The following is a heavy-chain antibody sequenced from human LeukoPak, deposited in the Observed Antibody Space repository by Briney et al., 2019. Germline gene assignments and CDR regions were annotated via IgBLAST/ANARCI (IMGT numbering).Heavy chain of an antibody. CDR3: ATAPAGWLVPFDY. Sequence: VASVTVSFKASGYTFTVYYMHWVRQAPGQGLEWMGWINPNSGGTNYAQKFQGRVTMTRDTSISTAYMELSRLRSDDTAVYYCATAPAGWLVPFDYWGQGTLVTVSS. CDR1: GYTFTVYY. J-gene: IGHJ4*02. CDR2: INPNSGGT. D-gene: IGHD6-19*01. V-gene: IGHV1-2*02.